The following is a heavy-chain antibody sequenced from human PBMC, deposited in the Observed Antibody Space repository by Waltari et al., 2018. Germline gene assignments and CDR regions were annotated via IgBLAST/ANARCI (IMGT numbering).Heavy chain of an antibody. CDR1: GGTLSDYT. CDR3: ARDDATTGHLDS. J-gene: IGHJ4*02. CDR2: IIPIYGKA. D-gene: IGHD1-1*01. Sequence: QVQMVQSGAEVKKPGSSVKVSCKTSGGTLSDYTINWVRQAPGQGLEWMGRIIPIYGKANYAQKVQGRVTFTADKSTHTAYMEVSGLTSEDTALYYCARDDATTGHLDSWGQGTPVTISS. V-gene: IGHV1-69*08.